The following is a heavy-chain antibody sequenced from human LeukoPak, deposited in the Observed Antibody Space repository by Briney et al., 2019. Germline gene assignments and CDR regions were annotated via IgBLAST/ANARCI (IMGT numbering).Heavy chain of an antibody. CDR2: IYYSGST. V-gene: IGHV4-59*01. D-gene: IGHD2-21*02. CDR1: GGSLSSYY. CDR3: ARKMSVVTARYYYYYGMDV. Sequence: PSETLSLTCTVSGGSLSSYYWSWIRQPPGKGLEWIGYIYYSGSTNYNPSLKSRVTISVDTSKNQFSLKLSSVTAADTAVYYCARKMSVVTARYYYYYGMDVWGQGTTVTVSS. J-gene: IGHJ6*02.